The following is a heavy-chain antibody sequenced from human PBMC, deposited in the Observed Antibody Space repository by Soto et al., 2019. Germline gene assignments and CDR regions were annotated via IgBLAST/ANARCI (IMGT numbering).Heavy chain of an antibody. CDR1: GGSISGYY. CDR2: IFYSGST. V-gene: IGHV4-59*01. J-gene: IGHJ4*02. CDR3: AREGDSGAHFDY. D-gene: IGHD4-17*01. Sequence: QVQLQESGPGLVKPSETLSLTCTVSGGSISGYYWSWIRQPPGKGLEWIGYIFYSGSTNYSPSLTSRLTISVDTSKNHFSLKLSSVTAADTAMYYCAREGDSGAHFDYWGQGTLVTVSS.